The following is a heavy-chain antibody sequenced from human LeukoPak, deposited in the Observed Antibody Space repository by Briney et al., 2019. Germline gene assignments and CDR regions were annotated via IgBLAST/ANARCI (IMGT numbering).Heavy chain of an antibody. CDR3: ARDETHFYGSGSSNWFDP. CDR1: GGSISSYY. CDR2: IYHSGSS. J-gene: IGHJ5*02. Sequence: SETLSLTCTVSGGSISSYYWSWIRQPPGKGLEWIGSIYHSGSSYYNPSLKSRVTISVDMSESQFPLNLSSVTAADTAVYYCARDETHFYGSGSSNWFDPWGQGILVTVSS. V-gene: IGHV4-38-2*02. D-gene: IGHD3-10*01.